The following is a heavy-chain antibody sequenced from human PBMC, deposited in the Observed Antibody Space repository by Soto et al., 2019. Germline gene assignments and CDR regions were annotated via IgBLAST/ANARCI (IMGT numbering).Heavy chain of an antibody. V-gene: IGHV4-31*03. CDR2: IYYSGST. CDR3: ARSIAAAGYQPFDY. CDR1: GGSISSGGYY. D-gene: IGHD6-13*01. J-gene: IGHJ4*02. Sequence: SETLSLTCTVSGGSISSGGYYWSWIRQHPGKGLEWIGYIYYSGSTYYNPSLKSRVTISVDTSKNQFSLKLSSVTAADTAVYYCARSIAAAGYQPFDYWGQGTLVTVSS.